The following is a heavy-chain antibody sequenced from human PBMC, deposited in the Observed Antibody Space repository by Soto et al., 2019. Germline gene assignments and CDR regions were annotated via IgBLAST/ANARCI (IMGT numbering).Heavy chain of an antibody. D-gene: IGHD6-13*01. V-gene: IGHV1-2*02. CDR2: INPNSGGT. CDR3: ARDHESWYYWFDP. CDR1: GYTFTGYY. J-gene: IGHJ5*02. Sequence: ASVKVSCKASGYTFTGYYMHWVRQAPGQGLEWMGWINPNSGGTNYAQKFQGRVTMTRDTSISTAYMELSRLRSDDTAVYYCARDHESWYYWFDPWGQGTLVTVSS.